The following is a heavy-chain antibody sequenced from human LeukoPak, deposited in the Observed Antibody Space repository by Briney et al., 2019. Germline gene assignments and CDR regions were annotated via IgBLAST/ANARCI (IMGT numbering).Heavy chain of an antibody. Sequence: GASVKVSCKASGYTFTGYYMHWVRQAPGQGLEWMGWINPNSGGTNYAQKFQGRVTMTRDTSISTAYMELSRLRSDDTAVYYCARPDYSSSWRFDYWGRGTLVTVSS. D-gene: IGHD6-13*01. CDR2: INPNSGGT. J-gene: IGHJ4*02. CDR1: GYTFTGYY. V-gene: IGHV1-2*02. CDR3: ARPDYSSSWRFDY.